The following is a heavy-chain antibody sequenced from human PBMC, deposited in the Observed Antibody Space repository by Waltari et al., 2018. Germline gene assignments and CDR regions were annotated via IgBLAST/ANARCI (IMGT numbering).Heavy chain of an antibody. V-gene: IGHV4-61*02. J-gene: IGHJ2*01. Sequence: QVQLQESGPGLVQPSQTLSLTCTVSGASVTTDKSNWNWIRQPAGKGLEWLGRVSNTGFTSYNASLKSRVTISLDTSTNQISLNLNSVTAADTAVYYCARDHIADRFDWLFNYGYFDVWGRGTLVTVSS. CDR2: VSNTGFT. CDR3: ARDHIADRFDWLFNYGYFDV. CDR1: GASVTTDKSN. D-gene: IGHD3-9*01.